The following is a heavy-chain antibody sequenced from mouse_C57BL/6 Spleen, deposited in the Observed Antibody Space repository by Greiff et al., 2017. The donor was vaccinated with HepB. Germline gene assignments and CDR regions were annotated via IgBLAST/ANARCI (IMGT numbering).Heavy chain of an antibody. V-gene: IGHV1-59*01. Sequence: VKLQQPGAELVRPGTSVKLSCKASGYTFTSYWMHWVKQRPGQGLEWIGVIDPSDSYTNYNQKFKGKATLTVDTSSSTAYMQLSSLTSEDSAVYYCALTGTDAMDYWGQGTSVTVSS. CDR3: ALTGTDAMDY. CDR2: IDPSDSYT. J-gene: IGHJ4*01. CDR1: GYTFTSYW. D-gene: IGHD4-1*01.